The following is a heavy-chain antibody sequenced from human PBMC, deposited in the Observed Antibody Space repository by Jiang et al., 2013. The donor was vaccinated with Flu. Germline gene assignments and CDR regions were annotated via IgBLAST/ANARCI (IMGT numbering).Heavy chain of an antibody. J-gene: IGHJ4*02. Sequence: QAPGKGLEWVAFIRYDGSNKYYADSVKGRFTISRDNSKNTLYLQMNSLRAEDTAVYYCAKAPFSSSSYLDYWGQGTLVTVSS. D-gene: IGHD6-13*01. CDR3: AKAPFSSSSYLDY. CDR2: IRYDGSNK. V-gene: IGHV3-30*02.